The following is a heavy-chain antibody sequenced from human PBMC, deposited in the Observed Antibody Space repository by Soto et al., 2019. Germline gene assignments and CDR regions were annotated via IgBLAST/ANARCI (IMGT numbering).Heavy chain of an antibody. D-gene: IGHD6-19*01. CDR3: VRENSVAGTGGFDY. CDR2: INGDGSTT. J-gene: IGHJ4*02. V-gene: IGHV3-74*01. CDR1: GFTFSSYR. Sequence: PGGSLRLSCAASGFTFSSYRMHWVRQAPGKGLVWVSHINGDGSTTIYADSVMGRFTISRDNAKNTLYLQMNSLRAEDTAVYYCVRENSVAGTGGFDYWGQGALVTVSS.